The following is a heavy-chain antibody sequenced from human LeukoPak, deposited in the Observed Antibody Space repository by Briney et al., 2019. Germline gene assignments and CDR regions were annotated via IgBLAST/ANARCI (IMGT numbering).Heavy chain of an antibody. CDR3: ARAGVWGSYRSDY. CDR2: IYHSGST. CDR1: GGSISGYY. V-gene: IGHV4-38-2*02. D-gene: IGHD3-16*02. Sequence: SETLSLTCSVSGGSISGYYWGWIRQPPGKGLEWIGSIYHSGSTYYNPSLKSRVTISVDTSKNQFSLKLSSMTAADTAVYYCARAGVWGSYRSDYWGQGTLVTVSS. J-gene: IGHJ4*02.